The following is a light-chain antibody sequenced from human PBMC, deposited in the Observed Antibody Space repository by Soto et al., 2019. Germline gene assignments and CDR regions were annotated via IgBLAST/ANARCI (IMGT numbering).Light chain of an antibody. V-gene: IGKV3-20*01. CDR3: HQYSDAPLT. CDR1: QSVSGSY. J-gene: IGKJ2*01. CDR2: LAS. Sequence: ENVLTQSPGTLSLSPGERATLSCRASQSVSGSYLAWYQQKPGQAPRLLIYLASTRANGIPDRFSGSASRTDFTLSISRLQPEDSAVYYCHQYSDAPLTFGQGTKLEI.